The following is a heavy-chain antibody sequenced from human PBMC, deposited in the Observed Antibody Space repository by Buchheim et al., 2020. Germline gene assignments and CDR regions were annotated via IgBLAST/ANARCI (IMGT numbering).Heavy chain of an antibody. J-gene: IGHJ4*02. Sequence: VQLVESGGGLVQPGRSLRLSCAASEFTFSNYAMHWVRQAPGKGLEWGAVISYDGNNKYYADSVKGRFTISRDNSKNTLYLQMNSLSAEDTAVYYCARSYSSSWYGSLDYWGQGTL. CDR3: ARSYSSSWYGSLDY. CDR1: EFTFSNYA. CDR2: ISYDGNNK. V-gene: IGHV3-30-3*01. D-gene: IGHD6-13*01.